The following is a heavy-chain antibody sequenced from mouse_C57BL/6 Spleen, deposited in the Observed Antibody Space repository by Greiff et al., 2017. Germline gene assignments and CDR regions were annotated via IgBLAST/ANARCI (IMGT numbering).Heavy chain of an antibody. CDR2: INPSTGGT. D-gene: IGHD2-14*01. J-gene: IGHJ4*01. V-gene: IGHV1-42*01. Sequence: SGPELVKPGASVKISCKASGYSFTGYYMNWVKQSPEKSLEWIGEINPSTGGTTYNQKFKAKATLTVDKSSSTAYMQLKSLTSEDSAVDYCARDVRSHYDAMDYWGQGTSVTVSS. CDR1: GYSFTGYY. CDR3: ARDVRSHYDAMDY.